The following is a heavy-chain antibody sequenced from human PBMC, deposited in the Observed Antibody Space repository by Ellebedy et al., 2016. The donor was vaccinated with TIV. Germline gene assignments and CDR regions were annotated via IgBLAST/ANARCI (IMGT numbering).Heavy chain of an antibody. J-gene: IGHJ4*02. CDR2: ISSSSSYI. CDR3: ARDETYSSSWYFDY. V-gene: IGHV3-21*01. Sequence: GESLKTSCAASGFTFSNYSMNWVRQAPGKGLEWVSSISSSSSYIYYADSVKGRFTISRANAKNSLYLQMNSLRAEDTAVYYCARDETYSSSWYFDYWGQGTLVTVSS. CDR1: GFTFSNYS. D-gene: IGHD6-13*01.